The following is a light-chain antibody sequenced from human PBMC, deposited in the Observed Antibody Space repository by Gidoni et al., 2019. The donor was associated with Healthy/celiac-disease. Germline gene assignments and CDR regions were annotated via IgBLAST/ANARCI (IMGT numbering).Light chain of an antibody. J-gene: IGKJ1*01. CDR3: QQYGSSPWT. CDR2: GAS. V-gene: IGKV3-20*01. Sequence: IVFTHSPGTLSLSPGASATLSCRASQSVSSSYLSWYQQRPGQAPRLLIYGASSRATGIPDRFSGSGSGTDFTLTISRLEPEDFAVYYCQQYGSSPWTFGQGTKVEIK. CDR1: QSVSSSY.